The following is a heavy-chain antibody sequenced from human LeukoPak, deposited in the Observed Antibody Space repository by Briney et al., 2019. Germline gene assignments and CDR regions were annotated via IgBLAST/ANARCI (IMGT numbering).Heavy chain of an antibody. D-gene: IGHD2-2*01. V-gene: IGHV3-21*04. Sequence: GGSLRLSCAASGFTFSSYSMNWVRQAPGKGLEWVSSVSSSSSYIYYADSVKGRFTISRDNSKDTLYLQMNSLRAEDTAVYYCAKDLSPYCSSTSCYFEYWGQGTLVTVSS. CDR1: GFTFSSYS. CDR3: AKDLSPYCSSTSCYFEY. J-gene: IGHJ4*02. CDR2: VSSSSSYI.